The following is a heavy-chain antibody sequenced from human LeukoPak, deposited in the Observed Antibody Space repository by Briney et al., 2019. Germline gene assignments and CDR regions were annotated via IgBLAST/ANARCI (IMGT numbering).Heavy chain of an antibody. Sequence: PSETLSLTCAVYGGSFSGYYWSWIRRPPGKGLEWIGEINHSGSTNYNPSLKSRLTISVDTPKNQFSLKLSSVTAADTAVYYCAGSLRLLPPRFCFRGQGTMVTVSS. CDR2: INHSGST. CDR1: GGSFSGYY. D-gene: IGHD2-15*01. CDR3: AGSLRLLPPRFCF. V-gene: IGHV4-34*01. J-gene: IGHJ3*01.